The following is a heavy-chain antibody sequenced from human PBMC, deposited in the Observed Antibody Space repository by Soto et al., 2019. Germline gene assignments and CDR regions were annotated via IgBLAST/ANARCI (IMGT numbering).Heavy chain of an antibody. CDR2: ISGSGGST. V-gene: IGHV3-23*01. CDR3: AKDDYYDSSGPI. CDR1: GFTFSSYA. Sequence: GRSLRLSNAASGFTFSSYAMSWVRQTPGKGLEWVSAISGSGGSTYYADSVKGRFTISRDNSKNTLYLQMNSLRAEDTAIYYCAKDDYYDSSGPIWGQGTMVTVSS. J-gene: IGHJ3*02. D-gene: IGHD3-22*01.